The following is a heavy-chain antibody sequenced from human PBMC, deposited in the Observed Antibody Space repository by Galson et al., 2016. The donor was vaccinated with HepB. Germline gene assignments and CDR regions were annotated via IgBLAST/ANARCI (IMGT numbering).Heavy chain of an antibody. CDR3: TTGGTHYYYYGVDV. V-gene: IGHV3-15*01. Sequence: SCAASGFTFPDAWMNWVRQAPGKGLEWVGQIKKKSDGATTAYAAPVKGRFTISRDDSRNMVFLQMNSLETEDTGIYFCTTGGTHYYYYGVDVWGQGTTVTVSS. J-gene: IGHJ6*02. D-gene: IGHD1-1*01. CDR1: GFTFPDAW. CDR2: IKKKSDGATT.